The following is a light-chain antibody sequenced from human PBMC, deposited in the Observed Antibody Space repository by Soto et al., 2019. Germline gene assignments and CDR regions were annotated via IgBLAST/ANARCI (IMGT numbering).Light chain of an antibody. CDR2: GAF. V-gene: IGKV3-15*01. J-gene: IGKJ1*01. Sequence: EILMTQSPVTLSVSPGESATLSCRASQSVSSNLAWYQQKPGQAPSLLIYGAFTRATGIPARFSGTGSGTEFTLTISSLQSEEFALYYCQQYNDWPLTVGQGTKVDI. CDR1: QSVSSN. CDR3: QQYNDWPLT.